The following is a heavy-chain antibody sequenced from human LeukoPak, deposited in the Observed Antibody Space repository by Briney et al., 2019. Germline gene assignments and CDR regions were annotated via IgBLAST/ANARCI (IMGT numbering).Heavy chain of an antibody. D-gene: IGHD3-16*01. J-gene: IGHJ4*02. V-gene: IGHV4-4*02. CDR3: ARVSFRGVTSPFDY. CDR2: IYHSGST. Sequence: PSETLSLTCAVSGGSISSSNWWSWVRQPPGKGLEWIGEIYHSGSTNYNPSLKSRVTIPVDKSKNQFSLKLSSVTAADTAVYYCARVSFRGVTSPFDYWGQGTLVTVSS. CDR1: GGSISSSNW.